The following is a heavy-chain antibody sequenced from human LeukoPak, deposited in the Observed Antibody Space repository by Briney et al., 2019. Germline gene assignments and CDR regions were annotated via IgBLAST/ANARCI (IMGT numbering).Heavy chain of an antibody. Sequence: ASVKVSCKASGYTFTRNYMHWVRQAPGQGLEWMGIINPNGGSTNYAQKLQGRVTLTRDMSTSTVYMELSSLRSEDTAVYYCARGGSTGPHWFDPWGQGTLVTVSS. D-gene: IGHD2-8*02. V-gene: IGHV1-46*01. CDR2: INPNGGST. J-gene: IGHJ5*02. CDR3: ARGGSTGPHWFDP. CDR1: GYTFTRNY.